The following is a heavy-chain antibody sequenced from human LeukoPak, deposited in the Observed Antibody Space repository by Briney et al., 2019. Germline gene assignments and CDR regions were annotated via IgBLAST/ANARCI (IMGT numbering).Heavy chain of an antibody. CDR1: GYTFSSYG. J-gene: IGHJ6*03. D-gene: IGHD4-17*01. CDR3: ASGHGDYVRGIDYYYYMDV. CDR2: IRHDGSNK. V-gene: IGHV3-30*02. Sequence: SGGSLRLSCAVSGYTFSSYGMHWVRHAPGKGLEWVAFIRHDGSNKNYADSVKGRFTISRDNSKNTLYLQMNSLRAEDTAVYYCASGHGDYVRGIDYYYYMDVWGKGTTVTVSS.